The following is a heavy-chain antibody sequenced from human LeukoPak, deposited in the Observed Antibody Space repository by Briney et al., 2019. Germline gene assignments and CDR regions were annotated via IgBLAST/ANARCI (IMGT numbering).Heavy chain of an antibody. CDR3: AATLDPFDY. J-gene: IGHJ4*02. V-gene: IGHV3-7*03. Sequence: GGSLRLSCAASGFTFSSYWMSWVRQAPGKGLEWVANINQDGSERYYVDSVKGRFTISRDNAKNSLYLQMNSLRAEDTAVYYCAATLDPFDYWGQGTLVTVSS. CDR2: INQDGSER. CDR1: GFTFSSYW. D-gene: IGHD3-16*02.